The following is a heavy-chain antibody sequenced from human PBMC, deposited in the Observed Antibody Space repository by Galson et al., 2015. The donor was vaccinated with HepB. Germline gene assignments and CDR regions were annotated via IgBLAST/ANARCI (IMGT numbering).Heavy chain of an antibody. Sequence: SLRLSCAASGFTFSDYYMSWIRQAPGKGLEWVSYISSSGSTIYYADSVKGRFTISRDNAMNSLYLQMNSLRAEDTAVYYCARDGAIAAAGTCFDYWGQGTLVTVSS. CDR3: ARDGAIAAAGTCFDY. V-gene: IGHV3-11*01. J-gene: IGHJ4*02. CDR1: GFTFSDYY. CDR2: ISSSGSTI. D-gene: IGHD6-13*01.